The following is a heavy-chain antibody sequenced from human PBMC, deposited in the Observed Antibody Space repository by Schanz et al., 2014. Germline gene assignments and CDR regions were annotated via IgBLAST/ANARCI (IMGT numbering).Heavy chain of an antibody. J-gene: IGHJ6*02. D-gene: IGHD2-15*01. V-gene: IGHV3-23*01. CDR2: ISHSGGSK. CDR3: AKGMGYCSGGTCYDYYYYGLDV. Sequence: EGQLLESGGGLIQPGGSLRLSCAASGFTFSSYAMSWVRQAPGKGLEWVSSISHSGGSKYYADSVKGRFTISRDNSENTLYLQMNSLSADGTAVFYCAKGMGYCSGGTCYDYYYYGLDVWGQGTTVTVSS. CDR1: GFTFSSYA.